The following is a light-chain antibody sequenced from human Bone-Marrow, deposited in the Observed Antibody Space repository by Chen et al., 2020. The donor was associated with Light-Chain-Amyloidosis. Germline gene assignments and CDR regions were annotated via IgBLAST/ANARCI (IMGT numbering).Light chain of an antibody. CDR1: QDINKY. Sequence: DIQMTQSPSSLSASVGDSVTITCQASQDINKYLNWYQQKPGKAPKLLIYDASHLETGVPSRFTGSGSGTDFTFTISSLQPEDIATYYCQHYHYLPPFTFGPGTKVDVK. V-gene: IGKV1-33*01. CDR3: QHYHYLPPFT. CDR2: DAS. J-gene: IGKJ3*01.